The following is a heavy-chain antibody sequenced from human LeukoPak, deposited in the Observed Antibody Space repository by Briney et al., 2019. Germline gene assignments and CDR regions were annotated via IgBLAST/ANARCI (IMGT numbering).Heavy chain of an antibody. D-gene: IGHD6-13*01. CDR3: ARGRRMDHIYSSSWSADAPFDY. J-gene: IGHJ4*02. Sequence: SETLSLTCTVSGGSISTSSYYWGWIRQPPGKGLEWIGEINHSGSTNYNPSLKSRVTISVDTSKNQFSLKLSSVTAADTAVYYCARGRRMDHIYSSSWSADAPFDYWGQGTLVTVSS. V-gene: IGHV4-39*07. CDR2: INHSGST. CDR1: GGSISTSSYY.